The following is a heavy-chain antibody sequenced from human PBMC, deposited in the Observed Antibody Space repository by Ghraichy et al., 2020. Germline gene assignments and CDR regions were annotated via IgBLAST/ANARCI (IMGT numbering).Heavy chain of an antibody. D-gene: IGHD3-22*01. V-gene: IGHV2-5*01. J-gene: IGHJ4*02. CDR1: GFSLSTSGVG. CDR3: AHFIRYDYYDSSGYYAY. CDR2: IYWNDDK. Sequence: SGPTLVKPTQTLTLTCTFSGFSLSTSGVGVGWIRQPPGKALEWLALIYWNDDKRYSPSLKSRLTITKDTSKNQVVLTMTNMDPVDTATYYCAHFIRYDYYDSSGYYAYWGQGTLVTVSS.